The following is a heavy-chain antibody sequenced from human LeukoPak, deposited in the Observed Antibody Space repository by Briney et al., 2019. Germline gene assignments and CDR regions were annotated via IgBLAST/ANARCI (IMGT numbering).Heavy chain of an antibody. D-gene: IGHD2-21*02. Sequence: GASVKVSFKASGYTFTRYAMNWVRQAPGQGLEWMGWINTNTGNPMYAQGFTGRFVFSLDTSVSTAYLQISSLKAEDTAVYYCARDLVVVTATEQYNWFDPWGQGTLVTVSS. CDR1: GYTFTRYA. J-gene: IGHJ5*02. CDR2: INTNTGNP. CDR3: ARDLVVVTATEQYNWFDP. V-gene: IGHV7-4-1*02.